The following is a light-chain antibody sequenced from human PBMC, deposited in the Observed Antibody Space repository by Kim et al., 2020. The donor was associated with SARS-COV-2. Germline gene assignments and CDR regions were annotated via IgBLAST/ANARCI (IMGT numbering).Light chain of an antibody. CDR2: KAS. CDR3: QQYKTEPWT. J-gene: IGKJ1*01. V-gene: IGKV1-5*03. CDR1: QSVSIW. Sequence: AYVGDRVTITCRASQSVSIWLAWYEQKLGKAPKLLIYKASILESGVPSRFSGSGSGTEFSLTISSLQPDDFATYYCQQYKTEPWTFGQGTKVDIK.